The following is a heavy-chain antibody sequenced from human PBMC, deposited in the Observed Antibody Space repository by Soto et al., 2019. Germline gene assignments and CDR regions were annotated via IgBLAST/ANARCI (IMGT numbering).Heavy chain of an antibody. V-gene: IGHV3-23*01. D-gene: IGHD2-2*01. CDR2: FSGSGSIT. J-gene: IGHJ4*02. CDR1: GFTFSSYA. Sequence: GSLRLSCAASGFTFSSYAMNWVRQAPGQGLEWVSGFSGSGSITSYADFVKGRFTISRANSKSTLYLQMNSLTAEDTAVYYCAKGDCDSTTCAIDNWGQGTLVTVSS. CDR3: AKGDCDSTTCAIDN.